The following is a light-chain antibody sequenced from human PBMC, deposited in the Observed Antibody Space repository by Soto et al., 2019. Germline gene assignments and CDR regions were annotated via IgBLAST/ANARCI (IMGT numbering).Light chain of an antibody. J-gene: IGKJ4*01. CDR2: ATS. Sequence: GDRVTITCRASQSISTWLAWYQQTPGKAPKLLIYATSSLQSGVPSRFSGSGSGTDFTLTISSLQPEDFATYYCQQANSFPLTFGGGTKVDIK. CDR3: QQANSFPLT. V-gene: IGKV1-12*01. CDR1: QSISTW.